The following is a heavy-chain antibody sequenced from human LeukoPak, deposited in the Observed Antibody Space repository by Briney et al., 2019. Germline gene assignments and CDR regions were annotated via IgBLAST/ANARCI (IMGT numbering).Heavy chain of an antibody. CDR1: GYTFTSYG. Sequence: ASVKVSCKASGYTFTSYGISWVRQAPGQGLEWMGWISVYNDNTNYAQNLQGRVTVTTDTSTTTAYMGLRSLRSDDTAVYYCARDRYTYGEAVDAFDIWGQGTMVTVSS. CDR2: ISVYNDNT. J-gene: IGHJ3*02. V-gene: IGHV1-18*01. D-gene: IGHD5-18*01. CDR3: ARDRYTYGEAVDAFDI.